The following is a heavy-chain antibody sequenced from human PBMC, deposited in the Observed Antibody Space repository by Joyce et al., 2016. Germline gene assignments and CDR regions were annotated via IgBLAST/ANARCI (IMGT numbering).Heavy chain of an antibody. CDR3: ARDDSSTWYYYYGMDV. CDR2: INAGDGHT. CDR1: GYTFTTYV. J-gene: IGHJ6*02. V-gene: IGHV1-3*05. Sequence: QVQLVQSGAEEKKPGASVTVSCKASGYTFTTYVIHWVRQAPGQGIEWMGWINAGDGHTIYSQKFEGRVTFTRDTSPSTAYMELSSLRSEDTAVYYCARDDSSTWYYYYGMDVWGQGTTVTVSS. D-gene: IGHD6-13*01.